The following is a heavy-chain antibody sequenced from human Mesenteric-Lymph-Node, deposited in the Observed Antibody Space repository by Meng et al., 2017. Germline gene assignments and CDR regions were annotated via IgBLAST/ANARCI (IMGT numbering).Heavy chain of an antibody. CDR3: AADLGGWAFHY. CDR2: INWDASRK. CDR1: GFSINRYG. D-gene: IGHD3-16*01. V-gene: IGHV3-20*04. J-gene: IGHJ4*02. Sequence: GYLEGSGGSVVRTGGSLILSCAAFGFSINRYGMNWVRQAPGKGPEWVSTINWDASRKGYSDSVNGRFTISRDNARNSLYLQMGDLRDEDTALYYCAADLGGWAFHYWGQGTLVTVSS.